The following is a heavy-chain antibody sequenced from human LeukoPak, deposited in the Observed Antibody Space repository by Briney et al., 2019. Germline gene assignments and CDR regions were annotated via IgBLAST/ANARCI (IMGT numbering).Heavy chain of an antibody. Sequence: PGGSLRLSCAASGFTFDDYGMSWVRQAPGKALEWVSGITWNGGSTGYADSVKGRSTISRDNAKNSLYLQMNSLRAEDTAVYYCARDRGARAVAGTGEFDYWGQGTLVTVSS. D-gene: IGHD6-19*01. V-gene: IGHV3-20*04. CDR2: ITWNGGST. CDR3: ARDRGARAVAGTGEFDY. CDR1: GFTFDDYG. J-gene: IGHJ4*02.